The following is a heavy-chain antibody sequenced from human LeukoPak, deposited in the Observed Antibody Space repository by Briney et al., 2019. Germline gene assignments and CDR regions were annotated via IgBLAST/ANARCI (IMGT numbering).Heavy chain of an antibody. CDR1: GFTFSSYW. Sequence: PGGSLRLSCAASGFTFSSYWMSWVRQAPGKGLEWVANIRQDGSEKYYVDSVKGRFTISRDNAKNSLYLQMNSLRAEDTAVYYCARDLRITETTIWWYWGQGTLVTVSS. D-gene: IGHD1-20*01. CDR3: ARDLRITETTIWWY. V-gene: IGHV3-7*01. CDR2: IRQDGSEK. J-gene: IGHJ4*02.